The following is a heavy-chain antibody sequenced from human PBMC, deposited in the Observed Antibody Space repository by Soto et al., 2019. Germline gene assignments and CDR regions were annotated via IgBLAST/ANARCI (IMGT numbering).Heavy chain of an antibody. CDR1: GYTFTSYD. D-gene: IGHD5-12*01. Sequence: ASVKVSCKASGYTFTSYDINWVRQATGQGLEWMGWMNPNSGNTGYAQKFQGRVTMTRNTSISTAYMELSSLRSEDTAVYYCARGGRDGYNFYYYYGMDVCGQGTTVTVSS. V-gene: IGHV1-8*01. J-gene: IGHJ6*02. CDR2: MNPNSGNT. CDR3: ARGGRDGYNFYYYYGMDV.